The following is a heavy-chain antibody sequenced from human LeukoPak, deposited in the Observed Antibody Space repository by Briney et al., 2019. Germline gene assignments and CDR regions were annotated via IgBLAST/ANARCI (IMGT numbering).Heavy chain of an antibody. CDR3: ARHYGSGSFYSPFDN. D-gene: IGHD3-10*01. V-gene: IGHV4-59*01. CDR2: AIYSGNT. J-gene: IGHJ4*02. CDR1: GGSISTYY. Sequence: PSETLSLTCTVSGGSISTYYRSWIRQPPGKGLEWIGYAIYSGNTNYNPSLKSRVTMSLDTSKNQFSLKLSSVTTADTAVYYCARHYGSGSFYSPFDNWGQGTLVTVSS.